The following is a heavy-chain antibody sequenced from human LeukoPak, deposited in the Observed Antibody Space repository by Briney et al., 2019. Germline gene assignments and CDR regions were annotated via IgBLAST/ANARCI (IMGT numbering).Heavy chain of an antibody. CDR1: GFTFSSYA. J-gene: IGHJ4*02. CDR2: ISGSGGST. D-gene: IGHD6-13*01. CDR3: ARVSTAASLAIDY. V-gene: IGHV3-23*01. Sequence: GGSLRLSCAASGFTFSSYAMSWVRQAPGKGLEWVSAISGSGGSTYYADSVKGRFTISRDNAKNSLYLQMNSLRAEDTAVYYCARVSTAASLAIDYWGQGTLVTVST.